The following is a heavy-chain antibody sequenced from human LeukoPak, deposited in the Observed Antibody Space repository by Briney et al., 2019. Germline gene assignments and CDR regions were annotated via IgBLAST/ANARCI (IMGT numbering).Heavy chain of an antibody. CDR1: GGTFSSYA. CDR2: IIPIFGTA. CDR3: ASGYCSSTSCYNDAFDI. V-gene: IGHV1-69*13. J-gene: IGHJ3*02. Sequence: SVKVSCKASGGTFSSYAISWVRQAPGQGLEWMGGIIPIFGTANYAQKFQGRVTITADESTSTAYMELSSLRSEDTAVYYCASGYCSSTSCYNDAFDIWGQGTMVTVSS. D-gene: IGHD2-2*02.